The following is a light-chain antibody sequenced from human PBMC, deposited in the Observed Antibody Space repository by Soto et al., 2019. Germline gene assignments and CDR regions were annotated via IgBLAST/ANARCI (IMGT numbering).Light chain of an antibody. CDR1: QRVSSY. CDR3: QQRNYWQVP. Sequence: EVVLTQSPVPLSLSPGERATLSCRASQRVSSYLAWYQQKPGQAPRLLIYDVSNSATGNPARFIGSGSGTDFTLTISSLEPEDVAVYYCQQRNYWQVPFGQGTRLEMK. V-gene: IGKV3-11*01. CDR2: DVS. J-gene: IGKJ5*01.